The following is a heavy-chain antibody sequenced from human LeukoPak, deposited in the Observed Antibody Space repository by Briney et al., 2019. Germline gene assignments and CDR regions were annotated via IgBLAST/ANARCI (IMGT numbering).Heavy chain of an antibody. Sequence: GGSLRLSCAASEFTFSSYSMNWVRQAPGKGLEWVSSISSRSSYIYYADSVKGRFTISRDNAKNSLYLQMNSLRAEDTAVYYCARDFQLLLDYWGQGTLVTVSS. CDR3: ARDFQLLLDY. CDR2: ISSRSSYI. D-gene: IGHD2-2*01. V-gene: IGHV3-21*01. J-gene: IGHJ4*02. CDR1: EFTFSSYS.